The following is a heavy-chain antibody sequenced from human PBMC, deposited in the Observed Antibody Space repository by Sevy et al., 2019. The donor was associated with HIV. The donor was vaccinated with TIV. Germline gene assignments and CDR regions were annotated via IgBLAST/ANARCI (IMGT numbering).Heavy chain of an antibody. Sequence: GRSLRLSCAASGFTFSDYYMSWIRQAPGKGLEWVSYISSSGSTIYYADSVKGRFTISRDNAKNSLYLQMNSLRAEDTAVYYCARDGEATIFGVVRDAFDIWGQGTMVTVSS. D-gene: IGHD3-3*01. V-gene: IGHV3-11*01. J-gene: IGHJ3*02. CDR2: ISSSGSTI. CDR1: GFTFSDYY. CDR3: ARDGEATIFGVVRDAFDI.